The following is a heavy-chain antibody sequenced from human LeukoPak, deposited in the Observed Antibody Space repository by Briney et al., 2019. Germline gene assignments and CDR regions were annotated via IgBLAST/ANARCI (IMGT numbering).Heavy chain of an antibody. CDR1: GYTFTNYG. J-gene: IGHJ5*02. CDR2: IRPYNGNT. Sequence: ASVKVSCKASGYTFTNYGISWVRQAPGQGLEWMGGIRPYNGNTKYAQKLQGRVSMTTDTSTSTAYMELRSLTSDDTAVYYCARGGSDCSGGNCPYSWFDPWGQGTLVTVSS. D-gene: IGHD2-15*01. V-gene: IGHV1-18*01. CDR3: ARGGSDCSGGNCPYSWFDP.